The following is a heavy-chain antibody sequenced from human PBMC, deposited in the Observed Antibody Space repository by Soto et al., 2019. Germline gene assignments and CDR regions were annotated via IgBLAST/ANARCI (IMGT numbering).Heavy chain of an antibody. D-gene: IGHD4-17*01. CDR3: ARGPSYSDSYFDY. CDR2: ISNDGNNK. CDR1: EFTFSNYA. V-gene: IGHV3-30*03. Sequence: GGSLRISCAASEFTFSNYAMHWVRQPPGKGLQWLAVISNDGNNKYYADSVGGRFTISIVNSKITVYLQMNSLRLEDSAVYYCARGPSYSDSYFDYWGQGTLVTVSS. J-gene: IGHJ4*02.